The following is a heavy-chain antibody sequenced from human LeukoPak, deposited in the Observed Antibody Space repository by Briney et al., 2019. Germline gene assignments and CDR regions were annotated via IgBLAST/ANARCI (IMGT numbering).Heavy chain of an antibody. Sequence: SSVKVSCKASGYTFTDYYMHWVRQAPGQGLEWMGWIDPNSGGTNYAQKFQGRVTMTRDTSISTAYMELSRLRSDDTALYYCARDFPMLTNYYFGYWGQGTLVTVSS. CDR3: ARDFPMLTNYYFGY. D-gene: IGHD3-9*01. V-gene: IGHV1-2*02. J-gene: IGHJ4*02. CDR2: IDPNSGGT. CDR1: GYTFTDYY.